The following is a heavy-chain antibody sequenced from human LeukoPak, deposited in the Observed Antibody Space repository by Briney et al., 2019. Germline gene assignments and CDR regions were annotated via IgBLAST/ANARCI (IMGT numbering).Heavy chain of an antibody. CDR3: ASETSRGMDV. CDR1: GYTFTSYY. Sequence: ASVKVSCKASGYTFTSYYMHWVRQAPGQGLEWMGIINPSGGSTSYAQKFQGRVTMTRDTSTSTVYMELSSLRPEDTAVYYCASETSRGMDVWGKGTTVTVSS. D-gene: IGHD1-7*01. CDR2: INPSGGST. J-gene: IGHJ6*04. V-gene: IGHV1-46*01.